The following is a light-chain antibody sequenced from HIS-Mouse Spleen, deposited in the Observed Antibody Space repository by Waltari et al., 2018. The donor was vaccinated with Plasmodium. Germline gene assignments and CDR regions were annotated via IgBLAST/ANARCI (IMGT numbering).Light chain of an antibody. Sequence: EIVMTQSPATLSVSPGERATLSCRASQSVSSNLAWYQQKPGQAPRLLIYGASTRTTGIPARFSGRRSGTEFTLTISSMQSEDFAVYYCQQYKNWPRGTFGQGTKVEIK. CDR3: QQYKNWPRGT. CDR1: QSVSSN. V-gene: IGKV3-15*01. J-gene: IGKJ1*01. CDR2: GAS.